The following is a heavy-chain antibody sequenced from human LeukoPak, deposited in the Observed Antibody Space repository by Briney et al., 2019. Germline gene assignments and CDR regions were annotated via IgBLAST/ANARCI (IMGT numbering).Heavy chain of an antibody. Sequence: GGSLRLSCAVSGITLSNYGMSWVRQAPGKGLEWVAGISGSGGATNYADSVKGRSTISRDNAKNTLYLQMNSLRAEDTAVYFCAKRGVVIRVILVGFHKEAYYFDSWGQGALVTVSS. D-gene: IGHD3-10*01. V-gene: IGHV3-23*01. CDR3: AKRGVVIRVILVGFHKEAYYFDS. CDR1: GITLSNYG. CDR2: ISGSGGAT. J-gene: IGHJ4*02.